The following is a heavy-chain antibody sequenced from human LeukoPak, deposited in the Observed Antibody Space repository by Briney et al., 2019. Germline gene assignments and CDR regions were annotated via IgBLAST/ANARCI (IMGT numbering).Heavy chain of an antibody. CDR1: GDGVSSNSAS. V-gene: IGHV6-1*01. CDR3: ARDPDSSYEWGPFDP. Sequence: SQTLSLTCAISGDGVSSNSASWNWIRQSPSRGLEWLGRTYYRSKWNTDYAVSVKGRITINPDTSKNQFSLYLNSVTPEDTAVYYCARDPDSSYEWGPFDPWGQGTLVTVSS. J-gene: IGHJ5*02. D-gene: IGHD1-26*01. CDR2: TYYRSKWNT.